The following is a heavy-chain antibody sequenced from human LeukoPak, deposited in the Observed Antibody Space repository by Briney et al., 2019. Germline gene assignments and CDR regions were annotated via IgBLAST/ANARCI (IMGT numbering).Heavy chain of an antibody. CDR2: INWNGGST. Sequence: TGGSLRLSCAASGFTFDDYGMSWVRQAPGKGLEWVSGINWNGGSTGYEDSVKGRFTISRDNAKNSLYLQMNSLRAEDTASYYCARVKLLYGSGIGDAFDIWGQGTMVTVSS. V-gene: IGHV3-20*04. CDR3: ARVKLLYGSGIGDAFDI. D-gene: IGHD3-10*01. CDR1: GFTFDDYG. J-gene: IGHJ3*02.